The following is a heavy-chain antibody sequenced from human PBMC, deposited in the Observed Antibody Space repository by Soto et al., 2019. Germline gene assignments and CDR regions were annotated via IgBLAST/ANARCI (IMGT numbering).Heavy chain of an antibody. V-gene: IGHV4-59*01. Sequence: ASETLSLTCTVSGGSISSYYWSWIRQPPGKGLEWIGYIYYSGSTNYNPSLKSRVTISVDTSKNQFSLKLSSVTAAATAVYYCAGRGEGQKRGMDVWGQGTSGTVSS. CDR2: IYYSGST. J-gene: IGHJ6*02. CDR1: GGSISSYY. CDR3: AGRGEGQKRGMDV. D-gene: IGHD3-10*01.